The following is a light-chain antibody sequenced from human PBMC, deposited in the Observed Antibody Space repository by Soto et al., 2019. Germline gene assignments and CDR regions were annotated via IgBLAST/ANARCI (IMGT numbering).Light chain of an antibody. CDR2: AAS. CDR1: QSISSY. CDR3: QQSYSTPLGYT. J-gene: IGKJ2*01. Sequence: DIQMTQSPSSLSASVGDRVTITCRASQSISSYLNWYQQKPGKAPKLLIYAASSLQSGVPSRFSGSGSATDFTLTISSLQPEDFATYYCQQSYSTPLGYTFGQGTKLEIK. V-gene: IGKV1-39*01.